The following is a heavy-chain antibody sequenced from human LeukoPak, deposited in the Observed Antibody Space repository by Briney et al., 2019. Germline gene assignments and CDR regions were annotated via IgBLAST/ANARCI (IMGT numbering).Heavy chain of an antibody. D-gene: IGHD4-17*01. V-gene: IGHV4-59*01. Sequence: SETLSLTCTVSGGSISSYYWSWIRQPPGKGLEWIGYIYYSGSTNYNPSLKSRVTISVDTSKNQFSLKLSSVTAADTAVYYCARDHDYGDYVRTDAFDIWGQGTMVTVSS. CDR3: ARDHDYGDYVRTDAFDI. CDR2: IYYSGST. CDR1: GGSISSYY. J-gene: IGHJ3*02.